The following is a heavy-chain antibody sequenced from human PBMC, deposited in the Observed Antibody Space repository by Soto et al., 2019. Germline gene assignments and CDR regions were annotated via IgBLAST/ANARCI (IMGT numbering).Heavy chain of an antibody. J-gene: IGHJ3*02. V-gene: IGHV4-34*02. CDR2: IGPTGDT. CDR1: GRSMSGYN. CDR3: ARNGVGFGFDI. Sequence: QVQQQQWGARLLKPSETLSLTCAEYGRSMSGYNWSWLRRSPVRGLEWIGEIGPTGDTNYGPSFISRFTVSVDTSKYELSLRLTQVTAADTATYLCARNGVGFGFDIWGLGTMVSVSS. D-gene: IGHD3-10*01.